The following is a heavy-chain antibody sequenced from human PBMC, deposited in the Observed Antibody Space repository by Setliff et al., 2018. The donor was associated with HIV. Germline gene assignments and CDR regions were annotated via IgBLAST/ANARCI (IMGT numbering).Heavy chain of an antibody. CDR1: GGSISRNNYY. J-gene: IGHJ3*01. D-gene: IGHD4-17*01. Sequence: SETLSLTCTVSGGSISRNNYYWVWIRQTPGKGLEWIGNLYHNGLTYDNASLRSRLRITVDTSKNRVSLKCSSLSATDTAVYYCVRQGVGFGTVTSIGGSFDVWGQGTMVTVSS. CDR2: LYHNGLT. V-gene: IGHV4-39*01. CDR3: VRQGVGFGTVTSIGGSFDV.